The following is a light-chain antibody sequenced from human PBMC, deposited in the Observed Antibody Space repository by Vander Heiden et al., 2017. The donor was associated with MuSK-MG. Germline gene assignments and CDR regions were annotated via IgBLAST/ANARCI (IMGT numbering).Light chain of an antibody. CDR1: QTISSY. J-gene: IGKJ4*01. V-gene: IGKV1-39*01. CDR3: QQSDSSPLT. CDR2: AAS. Sequence: DIQMTQSPSSLSASLGDRVTITCPASQTISSYLNWYQQKPGKAPKLLIYAASSLQSGVPSRFSGSGSGTDFTLTISRLQPEDFAAYYCQQSDSSPLTFGGGTKVEIK.